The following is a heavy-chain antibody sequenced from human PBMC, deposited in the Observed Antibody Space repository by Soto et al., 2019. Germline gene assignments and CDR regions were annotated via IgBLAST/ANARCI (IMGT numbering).Heavy chain of an antibody. J-gene: IGHJ4*02. V-gene: IGHV1-69*01. Sequence: QVQLVQSGAEVKKLGSSVKVSCKASGGTFSSHVFNWVRQAPGQGLEWMGGIMPIIGTANYAQKFQGRVTSTADESTSTAYMELSSLRAEDTAVYYCARDLEFRDGNISHLDYWGQGTLVTVSS. CDR1: GGTFSSHV. CDR3: ARDLEFRDGNISHLDY. D-gene: IGHD3-10*01. CDR2: IMPIIGTA.